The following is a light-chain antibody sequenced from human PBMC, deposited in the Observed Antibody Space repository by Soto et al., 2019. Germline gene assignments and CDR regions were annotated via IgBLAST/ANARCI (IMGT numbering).Light chain of an antibody. V-gene: IGKV3-15*01. J-gene: IGKJ1*01. CDR1: QSVSTN. Sequence: VMTQSPATLSVSPGERATLSCRASQSVSTNLAWYQQRPGQAPRLIISGAYTRATGIPARFSGSGSGTEFTLTISSLQSEDFAIYYCQQFNKWPGTFGQGTRVEIK. CDR3: QQFNKWPGT. CDR2: GAY.